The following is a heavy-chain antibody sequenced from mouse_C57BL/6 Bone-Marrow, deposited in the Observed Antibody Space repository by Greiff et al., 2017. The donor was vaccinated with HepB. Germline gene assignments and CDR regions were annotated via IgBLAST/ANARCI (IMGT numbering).Heavy chain of an antibody. CDR1: GYAFSSSW. J-gene: IGHJ2*01. D-gene: IGHD2-3*01. Sequence: QVQLKESGPELVKPGASVKISCKASGYAFSSSWMNWVKQRPGKGLEWIGRIYPGDGDTNYNGKFKGKATLTADKSSSTAYMHLSSLTSEDSAVYFCARSSRDGYDYWGQGTTLTVSS. CDR2: IYPGDGDT. CDR3: ARSSRDGYDY. V-gene: IGHV1-82*01.